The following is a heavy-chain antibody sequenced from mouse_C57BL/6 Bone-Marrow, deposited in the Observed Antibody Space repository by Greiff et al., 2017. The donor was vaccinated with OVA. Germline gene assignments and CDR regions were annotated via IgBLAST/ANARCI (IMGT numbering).Heavy chain of an antibody. J-gene: IGHJ3*01. CDR1: GFTFSSYG. D-gene: IGHD2-14*01. CDR2: ISSGGSYT. Sequence: DVQLQESGGDLVKPGGSLKLSCAASGFTFSSYGMSWVRQTPDKRLEWVATISSGGSYTYYPDSVKGRFTISRDNAKNTLYLQMSSLKSEDTAMYYCARLGVRFAYWGQGTLVTVSA. CDR3: ARLGVRFAY. V-gene: IGHV5-6*01.